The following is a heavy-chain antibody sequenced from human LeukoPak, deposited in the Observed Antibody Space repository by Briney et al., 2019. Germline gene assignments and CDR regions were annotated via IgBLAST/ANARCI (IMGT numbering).Heavy chain of an antibody. CDR2: INPNSGGT. D-gene: IGHD3-22*01. J-gene: IGHJ4*02. CDR1: GGTFSSYA. CDR3: ARDQSRTYYYDSSGATGFDY. Sequence: ASVKVSCKASGGTFSSYAISWVRQAPGQGLEWMGWINPNSGGTNYAQKFQGRVTMTRDTSISTAYMELSRLRSDDTAVYYCARDQSRTYYYDSSGATGFDYWGQGTLVTVSS. V-gene: IGHV1-2*02.